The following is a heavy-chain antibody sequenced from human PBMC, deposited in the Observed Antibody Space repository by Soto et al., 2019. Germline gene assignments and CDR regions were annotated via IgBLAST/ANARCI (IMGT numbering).Heavy chain of an antibody. CDR2: IKSKTDGGTT. CDR1: GFTFSNAW. J-gene: IGHJ6*02. CDR3: TTAGDYYDSSGYYPYYYYGMDV. Sequence: EVQLVESGGGLVKPGGSLRLSCAASGFTFSNAWMSWVRQAPGKGLEWVGRIKSKTDGGTTDYAAPVKGRFTISRDDSKNTLYLQMNSLKTEDTAVYYCTTAGDYYDSSGYYPYYYYGMDVWGQGTTVTVPS. V-gene: IGHV3-15*01. D-gene: IGHD3-22*01.